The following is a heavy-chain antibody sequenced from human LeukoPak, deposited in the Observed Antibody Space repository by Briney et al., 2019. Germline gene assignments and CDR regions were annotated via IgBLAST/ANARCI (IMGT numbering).Heavy chain of an antibody. CDR3: ARDFHPYYGSGSSYYFDY. V-gene: IGHV1-69*13. CDR2: IIPIFGTA. J-gene: IGHJ4*02. Sequence: ASVKVSCKASGGTFSSYAISWVRQAPGQGLEWMGRIIPIFGTANYAQKFQGRVTITADESTSTAYMELSSLRSEDTAVYYCARDFHPYYGSGSSYYFDYWGQGTLVTVSS. D-gene: IGHD3-10*01. CDR1: GGTFSSYA.